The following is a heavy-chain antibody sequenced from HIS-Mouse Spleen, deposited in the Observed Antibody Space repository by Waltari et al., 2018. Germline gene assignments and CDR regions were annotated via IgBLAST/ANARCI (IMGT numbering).Heavy chain of an antibody. D-gene: IGHD3-22*01. CDR3: ARDYYDSSGYQSAFDI. CDR1: GFTFSSYS. V-gene: IGHV3-48*01. CDR2: ISSSSSTR. J-gene: IGHJ3*02. Sequence: EVQLVESGGGLVQPGGSLRLSCAASGFTFSSYSMNWVRQAPGKGLEWVSYISSSSSTRYSADSVKGRFTISRDNAKNSLYLQMNSLRAEDTAVYYCARDYYDSSGYQSAFDIWGQGTMVTVSS.